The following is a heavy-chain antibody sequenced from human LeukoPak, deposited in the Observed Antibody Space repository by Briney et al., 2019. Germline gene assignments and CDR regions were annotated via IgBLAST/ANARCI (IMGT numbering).Heavy chain of an antibody. CDR1: GDSVSSNSAT. J-gene: IGHJ4*02. V-gene: IGHV6-1*01. CDR2: TYHRSKWYN. CDR3: VRGTGDPPRYFDY. D-gene: IGHD7-27*01. Sequence: SQTLSLTCAISGDSVSSNSATWNWIRQSPSRGLEWLGRTYHRSKWYNDYAVSVKSRITINPDTSKNQLSLQLNSVTPEDTAVYYCVRGTGDPPRYFDYWGQGPLVTVSS.